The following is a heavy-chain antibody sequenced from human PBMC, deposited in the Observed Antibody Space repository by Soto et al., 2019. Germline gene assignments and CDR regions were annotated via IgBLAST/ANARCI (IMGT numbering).Heavy chain of an antibody. CDR1: GFTFSSYW. D-gene: IGHD3-3*01. J-gene: IGHJ4*02. Sequence: PGGSLRLSCAASGFTFSSYWMSWVRQAPGKGLEWVANIKEDGSDMYYVDSVKGRFTISRDNAKNSLYLQMNSLRAEDTAVYYCATEVWVYYDFWSGYSDYWGQGTLVTVSP. CDR3: ATEVWVYYDFWSGYSDY. V-gene: IGHV3-7*01. CDR2: IKEDGSDM.